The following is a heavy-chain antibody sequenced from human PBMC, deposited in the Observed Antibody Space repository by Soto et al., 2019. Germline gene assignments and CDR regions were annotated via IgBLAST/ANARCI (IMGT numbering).Heavy chain of an antibody. D-gene: IGHD3-16*01. V-gene: IGHV3-66*01. CDR2: IYSGGST. J-gene: IGHJ6*02. Sequence: PGGSLRLSCAASGFTVSSNYMSWVRQAPGKGLEWVSVIYSGGSTYYADSVKGRFTISRDNSKNTLYLQMNSLRAEDTAVYYCARGDQVRYYYYGMDVWGQGTTVTVSS. CDR1: GFTVSSNY. CDR3: ARGDQVRYYYYGMDV.